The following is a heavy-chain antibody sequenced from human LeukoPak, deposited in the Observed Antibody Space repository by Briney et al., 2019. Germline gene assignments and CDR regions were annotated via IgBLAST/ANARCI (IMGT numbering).Heavy chain of an antibody. V-gene: IGHV3-7*01. CDR1: GFTFSSYW. D-gene: IGHD2-2*01. J-gene: IGHJ6*02. CDR3: ARDDYQLGTYYYGMDV. CDR2: IKYDGIEK. Sequence: GGSLRLSCAGAGFTFSSYWMTWVRQAPGKGLEWVANIKYDGIEKYYVDSVRGRFTISRDNAQNSLYLQMNSLRAEDTAVYYCARDDYQLGTYYYGMDVWGQGTTVTVSS.